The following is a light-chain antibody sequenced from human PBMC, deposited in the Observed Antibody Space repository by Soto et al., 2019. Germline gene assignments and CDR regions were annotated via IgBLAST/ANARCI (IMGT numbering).Light chain of an antibody. CDR2: EVS. Sequence: QSVLTQPPSVSGSPGQSVAISCTGTSSDVGSYNRVSWYQQPPGTAPKVMIYEVSNRPSGVPDRFSGSKSGNTASLTISGLQAEDDADYYCSSYTSSSTYVFGTGTKVTVL. CDR1: SSDVGSYNR. V-gene: IGLV2-18*02. CDR3: SSYTSSSTYV. J-gene: IGLJ1*01.